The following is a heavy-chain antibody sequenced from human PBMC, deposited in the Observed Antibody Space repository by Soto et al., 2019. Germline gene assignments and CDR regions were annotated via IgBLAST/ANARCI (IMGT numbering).Heavy chain of an antibody. Sequence: SGGSLRLSCAASGFTFSTYGMHWVRQAPGKGLEWVAAISYDGSNKYYADSVKGRFTMSRDNSKNTLYLQMNSLRAEDTAVYYCAKDQWLVLSYFDYWGQGTLVTVSS. CDR3: AKDQWLVLSYFDY. J-gene: IGHJ4*02. CDR2: ISYDGSNK. V-gene: IGHV3-30*18. CDR1: GFTFSTYG. D-gene: IGHD6-19*01.